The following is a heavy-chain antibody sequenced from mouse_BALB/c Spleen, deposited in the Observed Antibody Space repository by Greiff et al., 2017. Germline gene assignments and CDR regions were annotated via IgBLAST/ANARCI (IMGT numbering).Heavy chain of an antibody. D-gene: IGHD2-3*01. CDR3: ARGVYDGYYYYAMDY. J-gene: IGHJ4*01. Sequence: VQLQQSGPSLVKPSQTLSLTCSVTGDSITSGYWNWIRKFPGNKLEYMGYISYSGSTYYNPSLKSRISITRDTSKNQYYLQLNSVTTEDTATYYCARGVYDGYYYYAMDYWGQGTSVTVSS. V-gene: IGHV3-8*02. CDR2: ISYSGST. CDR1: GDSITSGY.